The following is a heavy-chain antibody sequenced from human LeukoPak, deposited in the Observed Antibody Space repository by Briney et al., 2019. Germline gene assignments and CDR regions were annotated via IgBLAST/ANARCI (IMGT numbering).Heavy chain of an antibody. J-gene: IGHJ6*02. V-gene: IGHV3-11*01. Sequence: PGGSLRLSCAASGFTFSDYYMSWIRQAPGKGLEWVSYISTRGSTISYADAVTGRFTISRDNAKNSLYLQMNSLRAEDTAIYYCARDQHHGVDVWGQGTTVTMSS. CDR1: GFTFSDYY. CDR2: ISTRGSTI. CDR3: ARDQHHGVDV.